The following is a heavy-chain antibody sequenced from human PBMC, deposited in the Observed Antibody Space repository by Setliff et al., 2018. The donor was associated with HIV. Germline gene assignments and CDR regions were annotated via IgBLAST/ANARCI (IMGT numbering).Heavy chain of an antibody. CDR2: ISPNNGAA. CDR3: ARPRVFDSFDV. V-gene: IGHV1-2*06. CDR1: EYMILAYK. Sequence: GASVKVSCKATEYMILAYKMNWVRQAPGQGLEWIGRISPNNGAAEYAPKFQGRVIMTLDTSIGTAYLEIPRLTSDDAAVYYCARPRVFDSFDVWGQGTMVTVSS. J-gene: IGHJ3*01.